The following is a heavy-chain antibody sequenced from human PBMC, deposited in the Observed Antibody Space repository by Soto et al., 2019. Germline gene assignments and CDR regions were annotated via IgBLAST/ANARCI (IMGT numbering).Heavy chain of an antibody. CDR2: IIPIFGTA. CDR3: ARSPILTGYGTVKAFDI. V-gene: IGHV1-69*13. D-gene: IGHD3-9*01. CDR1: GGTFSSYA. J-gene: IGHJ3*02. Sequence: ASVKVSCKASGGTFSSYAISWVRQAPGQGLEWMGGIIPIFGTANYAQKFQGRVTITADESTSTAYMELSSLRSEDTAVYYCARSPILTGYGTVKAFDIWGQGTMVTVSS.